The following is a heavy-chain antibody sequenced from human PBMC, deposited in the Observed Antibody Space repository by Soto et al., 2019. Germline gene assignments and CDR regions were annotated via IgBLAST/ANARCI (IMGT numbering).Heavy chain of an antibody. CDR3: ARVVGWLRLDFDY. D-gene: IGHD5-12*01. Sequence: SETLSLTCTVSGGSISSNYWCWIRKPPGTGLEWIGYIYYSGSTNYNPYRTRRVLVSVDTSKNQFPLKLSSVTAADTAVYYCARVVGWLRLDFDYWGQGTLVTVSS. J-gene: IGHJ4*02. V-gene: IGHV4-59*01. CDR2: IYYSGST. CDR1: GGSISSNY.